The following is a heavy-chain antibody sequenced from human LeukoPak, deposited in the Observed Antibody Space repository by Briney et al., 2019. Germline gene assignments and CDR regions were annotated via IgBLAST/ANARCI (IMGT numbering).Heavy chain of an antibody. D-gene: IGHD3-10*01. Sequence: SETLSLTCTVSGDSIRSYYWSWIQQPPGKGLEWVGYISYSWGTNYNPSLKSRVIISVDTSKNQFSLKLSSVTAADTAVYYCARLGYGSGKVDPWGQGTLVTVSS. CDR3: ARLGYGSGKVDP. V-gene: IGHV4-59*08. CDR1: GDSIRSYY. J-gene: IGHJ5*02. CDR2: ISYSWGT.